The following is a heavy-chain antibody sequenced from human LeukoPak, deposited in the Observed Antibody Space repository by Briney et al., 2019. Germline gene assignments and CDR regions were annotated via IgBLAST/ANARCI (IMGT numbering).Heavy chain of an antibody. Sequence: QPGGSLRLSCAASGFTFSSYSMNWVRQAPGKGLEWVSYIGSSSSTIYYADSVKGRFTISRDNAKNSLYLQMNSLRAEDTAVYYCARASFTDSSHPIDYWGQGTLVTVSS. J-gene: IGHJ4*02. CDR2: IGSSSSTI. D-gene: IGHD3-22*01. V-gene: IGHV3-48*04. CDR3: ARASFTDSSHPIDY. CDR1: GFTFSSYS.